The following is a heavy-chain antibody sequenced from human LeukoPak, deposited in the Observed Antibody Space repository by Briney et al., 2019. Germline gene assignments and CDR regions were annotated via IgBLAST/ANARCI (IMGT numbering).Heavy chain of an antibody. CDR2: IYPGDSDT. V-gene: IGHV5-51*01. Sequence: GESLKISCKGSGYSFTSYWIGWVRQMPGKGLEWMGIIYPGDSDTRYSPSFQGQVTISADKSISTAYLQWSSLKASDTAMYYCARHTFLYSYYYDMDVWGKGTTVTVSS. D-gene: IGHD3-16*01. J-gene: IGHJ6*03. CDR1: GYSFTSYW. CDR3: ARHTFLYSYYYDMDV.